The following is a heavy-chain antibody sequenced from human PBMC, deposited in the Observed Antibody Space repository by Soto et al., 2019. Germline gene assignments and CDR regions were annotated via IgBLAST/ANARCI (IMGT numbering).Heavy chain of an antibody. Sequence: QVHLQESGPGLLKPSETLSLTCTVTRGSVSSQTHFWTWIRQPPGKGLEWIGYKYYSGISNDNPSLPSRVTISVDTSKNQFSLRLTSVTAADTAVYFCVREDMSGTYYFDAWGQGALVTVSS. J-gene: IGHJ4*02. CDR1: RGSVSSQTHF. CDR2: KYYSGIS. V-gene: IGHV4-61*01. CDR3: VREDMSGTYYFDA. D-gene: IGHD1-26*01.